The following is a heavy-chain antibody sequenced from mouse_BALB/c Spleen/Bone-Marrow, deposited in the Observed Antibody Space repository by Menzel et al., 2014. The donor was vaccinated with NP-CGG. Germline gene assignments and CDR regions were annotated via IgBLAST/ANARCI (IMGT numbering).Heavy chain of an antibody. J-gene: IGHJ2*01. CDR3: ARQYGNYFDY. V-gene: IGHV1-80*01. D-gene: IGHD2-10*02. Sequence: VQLQESGAELVRPGSSVKISCKASGYAFSSYWMNWVKQRPGQGLEWIGQIYPGDGDTNYNGKFKGKATLTADKSSSTAYMQLSSLTSGDSAVYFCARQYGNYFDYWGQGTTLTVSS. CDR2: IYPGDGDT. CDR1: GYAFSSYW.